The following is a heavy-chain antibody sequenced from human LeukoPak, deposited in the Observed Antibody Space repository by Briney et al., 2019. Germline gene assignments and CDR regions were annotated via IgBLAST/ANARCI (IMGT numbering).Heavy chain of an antibody. CDR3: ARVLTTVTLFDY. CDR2: INHSGST. J-gene: IGHJ4*02. V-gene: IGHV4-34*01. D-gene: IGHD4-17*01. CDR1: GGSFRGYY. Sequence: SETLSLTCAVYGGSFRGYYWRWIRQPPGKGLEWIGEINHSGSTNYHPSLKSRVTISVDPSKNQFSLKLSSVTAADTAVYYCARVLTTVTLFDYWGQGTLVTVSS.